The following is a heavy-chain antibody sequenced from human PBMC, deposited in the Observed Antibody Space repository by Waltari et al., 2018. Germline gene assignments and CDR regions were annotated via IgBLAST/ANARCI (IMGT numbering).Heavy chain of an antibody. CDR2: IYYSGST. CDR1: GGSISSYY. J-gene: IGHJ6*03. CDR3: ARDLRYYDSSGSNYMDV. Sequence: QVQLQESGPGLVKPSETLSLTCTVSGGSISSYYWSWIRQPPGKGLEWIGYIYYSGSTNYNPSLKSRVTISVDTSKNQFSLKLSSVTAADTAVYYCARDLRYYDSSGSNYMDVWGKGTTVTVSS. D-gene: IGHD3-22*01. V-gene: IGHV4-59*01.